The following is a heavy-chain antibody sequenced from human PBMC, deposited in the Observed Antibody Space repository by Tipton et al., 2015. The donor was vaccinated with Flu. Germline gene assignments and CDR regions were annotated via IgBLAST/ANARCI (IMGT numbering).Heavy chain of an antibody. CDR2: IYTSGST. Sequence: TLSLTCTVSGGSISSYYWSWIRQPAGKGLEWIGRIYTSGSTNYNPSLKSRVTMSVDTSKNQFSLKLSSVTAADTAVYYCAREGGSNWSYDAFDIWGQGTMVTVSS. CDR3: AREGGSNWSYDAFDI. CDR1: GGSISSYY. D-gene: IGHD1-26*01. J-gene: IGHJ3*02. V-gene: IGHV4-4*07.